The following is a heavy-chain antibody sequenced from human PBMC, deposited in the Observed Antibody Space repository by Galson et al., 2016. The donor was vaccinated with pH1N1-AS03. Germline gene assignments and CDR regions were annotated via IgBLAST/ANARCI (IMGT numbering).Heavy chain of an antibody. D-gene: IGHD5-12*01. J-gene: IGHJ4*02. CDR1: GFALIDYR. V-gene: IGHV3-21*01. Sequence: SLRLSCATSGFALIDYRMHWVRQAPGKGLEWVSSIDPTSTYIYYADSPTGRFTISRDNASNSLYLQMNSLRVDDTAVYFCTRSAPRGGHEPFDFWGQGTLVTVSP. CDR2: IDPTSTYI. CDR3: TRSAPRGGHEPFDF.